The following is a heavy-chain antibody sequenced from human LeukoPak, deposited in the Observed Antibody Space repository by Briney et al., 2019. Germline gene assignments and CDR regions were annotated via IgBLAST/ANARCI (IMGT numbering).Heavy chain of an antibody. D-gene: IGHD1-14*01. CDR1: PDSTTSNF. J-gene: IGHJ4*02. CDR2: IHRSGST. V-gene: IGHV4-4*02. CDR3: AREIVGGFNPGAY. Sequence: PSETLSLTCTVSPDSTTSNFWSWVRQPPGKGLEWIGEIHRSGSTNYNPYGQSRVTISIARSKNQIALELSSVTAADTAVYYCAREIVGGFNPGAYWGQGTLVTVSS.